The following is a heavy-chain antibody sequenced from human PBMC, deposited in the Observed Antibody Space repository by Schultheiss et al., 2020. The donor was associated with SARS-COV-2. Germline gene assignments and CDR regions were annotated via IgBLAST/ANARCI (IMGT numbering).Heavy chain of an antibody. CDR3: ARDDSGYDYSFDY. D-gene: IGHD5-12*01. V-gene: IGHV1-69*13. J-gene: IGHJ4*02. CDR1: GYTFTSYG. Sequence: SVKVSCKASGYTFTSYGISWVRQAPGQGLEWMGGIIPIFGTANYAQKFQGRVTITADESTSTAYMELSSLRSEDTAVYYCARDDSGYDYSFDYWGQGTLVTVSS. CDR2: IIPIFGTA.